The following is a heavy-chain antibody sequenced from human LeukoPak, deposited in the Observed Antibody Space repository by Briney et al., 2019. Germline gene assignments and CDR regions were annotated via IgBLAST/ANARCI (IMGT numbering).Heavy chain of an antibody. D-gene: IGHD3-10*01. V-gene: IGHV4-61*01. J-gene: IGHJ4*02. Sequence: SETLSLTCTVSGGSVSSGSYYWSWIRQPPGKGLEWIGYIYYSGSTNYNPSLKSRVTISVDTSKNQFSLELSSVTAADTAVYYCATGGSGSYPRHNFDYWGQGTLVTVSS. CDR2: IYYSGST. CDR3: ATGGSGSYPRHNFDY. CDR1: GGSVSSGSYY.